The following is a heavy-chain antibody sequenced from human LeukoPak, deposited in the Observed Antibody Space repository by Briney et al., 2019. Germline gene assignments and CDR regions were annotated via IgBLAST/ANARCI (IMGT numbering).Heavy chain of an antibody. J-gene: IGHJ4*02. CDR1: GDSISSYY. Sequence: SETLSLTCTVSGDSISSYYWSWIRQPPGKGLEWIGYIYYSGSTKYNPSLKSRVTISQDTSKNQFSLKLSSVTAADTAVYYCARDRGHYDSSGYLFDYWGQGTLVTVSS. V-gene: IGHV4-59*01. D-gene: IGHD3-22*01. CDR2: IYYSGST. CDR3: ARDRGHYDSSGYLFDY.